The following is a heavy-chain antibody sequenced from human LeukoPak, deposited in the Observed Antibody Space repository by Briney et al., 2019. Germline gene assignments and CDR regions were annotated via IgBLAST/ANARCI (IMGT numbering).Heavy chain of an antibody. CDR3: ARLRMGAYFDL. V-gene: IGHV4-59*08. Sequence: SETLSLTCPVSAASITTFYWSWIRQPPGRGLEWVGYIFHTGDRSYGPSLESRVTVSLDTSKNQFSLELRSVTAADTAVYYCARLRMGAYFDLWGRGTLVTVSS. D-gene: IGHD3-16*01. CDR2: IFHTGDR. CDR1: AASITTFY. J-gene: IGHJ2*01.